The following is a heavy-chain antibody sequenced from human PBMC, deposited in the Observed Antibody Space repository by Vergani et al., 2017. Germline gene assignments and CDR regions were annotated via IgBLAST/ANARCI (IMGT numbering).Heavy chain of an antibody. CDR3: ARGPTTVTPDDAFDI. J-gene: IGHJ3*02. CDR1: GYTFTSYD. D-gene: IGHD4-17*01. Sequence: QVQLVQSGAEVKKPGASVKVSCKASGYTFTSYDINWVRQATGQGLEWMGWMNPNSGNTGYAQKFQGRVTITADESTSTAYMELSSLRSEDTAVYYCARGPTTVTPDDAFDIWGQGTMVTVSS. CDR2: MNPNSGNT. V-gene: IGHV1-8*01.